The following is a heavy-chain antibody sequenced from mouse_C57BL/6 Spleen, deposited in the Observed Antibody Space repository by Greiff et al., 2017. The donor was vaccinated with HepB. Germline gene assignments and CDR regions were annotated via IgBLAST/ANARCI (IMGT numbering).Heavy chain of an antibody. CDR2: INPGSGGT. V-gene: IGHV1-54*01. CDR1: GYAFTNYL. CDR3: ARSAQVSYYYAMDY. D-gene: IGHD3-2*02. Sequence: VKVVESGAELVRPGTSVKVSCKASGYAFTNYLIEWVKQRPGQGLEWIGVINPGSGGTNYNEKFKGKATLTADTSSSTAYMQLSSLTSEDSAVYFCARSAQVSYYYAMDYWGQGTSVTVSS. J-gene: IGHJ4*01.